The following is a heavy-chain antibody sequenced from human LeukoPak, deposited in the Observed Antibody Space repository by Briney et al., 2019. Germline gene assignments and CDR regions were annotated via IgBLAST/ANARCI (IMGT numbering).Heavy chain of an antibody. CDR3: ARMYYYDSSYSWDAFDI. CDR2: IYPGDSDT. D-gene: IGHD3-22*01. CDR1: GYSFTSYW. Sequence: GEALNISCQGSGYSFTSYWIGWVRQMPGKGLEWMGIIYPGDSDTRYSPSFQGQVTISADKSISTAYLQWSSLKASDTAMYYCARMYYYDSSYSWDAFDIWGQGTMVTVSS. J-gene: IGHJ3*02. V-gene: IGHV5-51*01.